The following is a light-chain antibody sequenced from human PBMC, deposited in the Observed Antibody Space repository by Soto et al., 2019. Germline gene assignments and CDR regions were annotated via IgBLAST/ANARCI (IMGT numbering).Light chain of an antibody. CDR2: DAS. CDR3: QQYNTYSPWT. CDR1: QSISNW. J-gene: IGKJ1*01. V-gene: IGKV1-5*01. Sequence: DNHMTQSPSTLSASVGDRVTITCRASQSISNWLAWYQQKPGNAPKLLISDASNLVSGVPSRFSGSGSGTEFTLTISSLQPDDFATYYCQQYNTYSPWTFGQGTKVDIK.